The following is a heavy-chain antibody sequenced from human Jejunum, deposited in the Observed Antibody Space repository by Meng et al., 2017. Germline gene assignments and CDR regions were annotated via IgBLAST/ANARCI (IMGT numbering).Heavy chain of an antibody. CDR1: GFTFSSYE. CDR3: ARDRTMVRGITYYYYGMDV. Sequence: LSLTCAASGFTFSSYEMNWVRQAPGKGLEWVSYISSSGSTIYYADSVKGRFTISRDNAKNSLYLQMNSLRAEDTAVYYCARDRTMVRGITYYYYGMDVWGQGTTVTVSS. CDR2: ISSSGSTI. J-gene: IGHJ6*02. D-gene: IGHD3-10*01. V-gene: IGHV3-48*03.